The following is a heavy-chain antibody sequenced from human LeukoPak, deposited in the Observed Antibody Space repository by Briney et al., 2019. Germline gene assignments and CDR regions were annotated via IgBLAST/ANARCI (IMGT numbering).Heavy chain of an antibody. CDR1: GGSFSDYC. CDR3: ARQRWGQLLRPDYYIYFMCG. Sequence: KPSETLSLTCAAYGGSFSDYCWSWIRQPPGKGLEWIGEVNRGGSTNYNPSLNTRVTMSLDTSKNQFSLKLTSVTAADTAVYYCARQRWGQLLRPDYYIYFMCGWGKRTTVTVSS. V-gene: IGHV4-34*01. J-gene: IGHJ6*03. D-gene: IGHD2-15*01. CDR2: VNRGGST.